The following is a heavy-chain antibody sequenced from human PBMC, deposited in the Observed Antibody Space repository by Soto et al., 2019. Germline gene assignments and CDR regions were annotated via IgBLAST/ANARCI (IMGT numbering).Heavy chain of an antibody. Sequence: QVPLQQWGAGLLKPSETLSLTCAVYAGSFSGYYWSWIRQPPGKGLEWIGEINHRGSTNYNPSLHIRVTITVDTSKNQLSLELSSVTTADMAVYYCARKGRYCTSASCYAWWFDPWGQGTLVTVSS. CDR1: AGSFSGYY. D-gene: IGHD2-2*01. J-gene: IGHJ5*02. V-gene: IGHV4-34*02. CDR2: INHRGST. CDR3: ARKGRYCTSASCYAWWFDP.